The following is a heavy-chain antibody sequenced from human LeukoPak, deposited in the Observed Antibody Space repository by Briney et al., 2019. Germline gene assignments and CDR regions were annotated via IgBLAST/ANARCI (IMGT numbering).Heavy chain of an antibody. J-gene: IGHJ6*02. Sequence: GGSLRLSCAASGFTFSSYTMSWVRQAPGKGLEWVSAVTASAGNTYYADSVKGRFTISRDNSKNALYLQVTSLRAEDTAVYYCAKGDYYGSGSFFKNGMDVWGQGTTVTVSS. CDR2: VTASAGNT. CDR1: GFTFSSYT. CDR3: AKGDYYGSGSFFKNGMDV. V-gene: IGHV3-23*01. D-gene: IGHD3-10*01.